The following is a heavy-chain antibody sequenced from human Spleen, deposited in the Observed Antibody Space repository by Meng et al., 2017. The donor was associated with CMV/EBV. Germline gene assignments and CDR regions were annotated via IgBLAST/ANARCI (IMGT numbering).Heavy chain of an antibody. J-gene: IGHJ4*02. CDR1: GSTFTDYY. D-gene: IGHD3-16*01. Sequence: SGSTFTDYYFHWVRQAPGRGLEWMGWINPKNGATQYAQEFQGRITLTRDTSVSTAYMELRRLTSDDTAIYYCAREAAGGRGFDHLGYWGQGTLVTVSS. CDR3: AREAAGGRGFDHLGY. CDR2: INPKNGAT. V-gene: IGHV1-2*02.